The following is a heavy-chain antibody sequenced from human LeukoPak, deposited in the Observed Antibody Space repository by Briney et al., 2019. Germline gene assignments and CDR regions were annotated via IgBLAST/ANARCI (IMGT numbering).Heavy chain of an antibody. V-gene: IGHV1-69*13. Sequence: SVKVSCKASGGTFSSYAISWVRQAPGQGLEWMGGIVPIFGTANYAQKFQGRVTNTADESTSTAYMELSSLRSEDTAVYYCARGGGSGIDYYYYGMDVWGKGTTVTVSS. D-gene: IGHD3-10*01. CDR1: GGTFSSYA. CDR3: ARGGGSGIDYYYYGMDV. J-gene: IGHJ6*04. CDR2: IVPIFGTA.